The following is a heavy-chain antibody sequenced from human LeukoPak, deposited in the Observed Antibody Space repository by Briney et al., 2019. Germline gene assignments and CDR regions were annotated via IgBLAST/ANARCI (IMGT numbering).Heavy chain of an antibody. D-gene: IGHD4-23*01. CDR2: ISYDGSNK. J-gene: IGHJ4*02. V-gene: IGHV3-30*04. CDR3: ASTYGGNVNVVDY. Sequence: GRSLRLSCAASGFTFSSYAMHWVRQAPGKGLEWVAVISYDGSNKYYADSVKGRFTISRDNSKNTLYLQMNSLRAEDTAVYYCASTYGGNVNVVDYWGQGTQVTVSS. CDR1: GFTFSSYA.